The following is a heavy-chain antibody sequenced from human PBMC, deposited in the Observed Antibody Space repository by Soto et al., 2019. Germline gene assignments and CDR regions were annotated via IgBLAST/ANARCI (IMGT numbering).Heavy chain of an antibody. Sequence: QLQLQESGSGLVKPSQTLSPTCAVSGGSMSSGGYSWSWLRQPPGKGLEWIGYIYHNGSPYYNPSPKSLVTISVDRSKNQFSLKLSSETAADTAVYYCARVPDVWGQGTTVTVSS. CDR3: ARVPDV. J-gene: IGHJ6*02. CDR2: IYHNGSP. V-gene: IGHV4-30-2*01. CDR1: GGSMSSGGYS.